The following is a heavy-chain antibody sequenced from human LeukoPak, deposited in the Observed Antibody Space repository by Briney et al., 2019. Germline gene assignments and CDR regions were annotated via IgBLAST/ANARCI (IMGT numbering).Heavy chain of an antibody. CDR2: ISSSSSYI. Sequence: GFTXXXYSMNWVRQAPGKGLEWVSSISSSSSYIYYADSVKGRFTISRDNAKNSLYLQMNSLRAEDTAVYYCARVLKPSSISELPGYWGQGTLVTVSS. J-gene: IGHJ4*02. V-gene: IGHV3-21*01. CDR1: GFTXXXYS. D-gene: IGHD1-14*01. CDR3: ARVLKPSSISELPGY.